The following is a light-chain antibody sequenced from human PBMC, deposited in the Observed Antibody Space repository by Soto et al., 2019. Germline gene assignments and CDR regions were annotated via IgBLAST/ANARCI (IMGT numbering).Light chain of an antibody. CDR3: CSYAGSFYV. CDR1: SNDVGGYKY. V-gene: IGLV2-11*01. CDR2: DVS. J-gene: IGLJ1*01. Sequence: QSALTQPASVSGAPGQSITISCTGTSNDVGGYKYVSWYQQHPGKAPKLMIYDVSKRPSGVPDRFSGSKSGNTASLTISGLQAEDEADYYCCSYAGSFYVFGTGTKLTVL.